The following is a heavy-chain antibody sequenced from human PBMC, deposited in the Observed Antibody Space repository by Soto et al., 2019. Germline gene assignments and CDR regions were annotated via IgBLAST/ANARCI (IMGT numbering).Heavy chain of an antibody. Sequence: QVQLQESGPGLVKPSETLSLTCTVSGGSISSYYWSWIRQPPGKGLEWIGYIYYSGSTNYSPSRTRRITISVDTSKSQFSLKLSSVTAADTAVYYCARDRSQYHYYYYMDVWGKGTTVTVSS. CDR3: ARDRSQYHYYYYMDV. V-gene: IGHV4-59*01. J-gene: IGHJ6*03. D-gene: IGHD1-26*01. CDR2: IYYSGST. CDR1: GGSISSYY.